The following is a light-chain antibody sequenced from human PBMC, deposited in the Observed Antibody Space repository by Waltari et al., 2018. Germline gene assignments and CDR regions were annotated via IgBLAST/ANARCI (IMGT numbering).Light chain of an antibody. J-gene: IGKJ2*01. CDR3: QQYSDWPPT. CDR1: QSVSRY. Sequence: EFVLTQSPATLSSSPGARATLPCRASQSVSRYLAWYQQKPGQAPRLLIFEATKRATGIPARFCGSGSGTDFTLTISNLDPADFASYYCQQYSDWPPTFGQGTKLEIK. V-gene: IGKV3-11*01. CDR2: EAT.